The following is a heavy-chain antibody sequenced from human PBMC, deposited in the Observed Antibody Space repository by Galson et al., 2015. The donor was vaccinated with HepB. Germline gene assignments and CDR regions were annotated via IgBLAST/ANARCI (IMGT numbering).Heavy chain of an antibody. V-gene: IGHV1-24*01. Sequence: SVKVSCKVSGYTLTELSMHWVRQAPGKGLEWMGGFDPEDGETIYAQKFQGRVTMTEDTSTDTAYMELSSLRSEDTAVYYCATDNPCSGGSCRYGRNGYYYYYGMDVWGQGTTVTVSS. CDR3: ATDNPCSGGSCRYGRNGYYYYYGMDV. D-gene: IGHD2-15*01. CDR1: GYTLTELS. J-gene: IGHJ6*02. CDR2: FDPEDGET.